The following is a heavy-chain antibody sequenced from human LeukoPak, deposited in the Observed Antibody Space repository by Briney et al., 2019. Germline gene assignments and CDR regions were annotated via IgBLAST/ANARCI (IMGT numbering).Heavy chain of an antibody. D-gene: IGHD6-19*01. CDR1: GFTFSSYG. Sequence: GGSLRLSCAASGFTFSSYGMHWVRQAPGKGLEWVAVIWYDGSNKYYADSVKGRFTISRDNSKNTLYLQMTSLRAEDTAVYYCARGSSGWYLLFDYWGQGTLVTVSS. J-gene: IGHJ4*02. CDR2: IWYDGSNK. V-gene: IGHV3-33*01. CDR3: ARGSSGWYLLFDY.